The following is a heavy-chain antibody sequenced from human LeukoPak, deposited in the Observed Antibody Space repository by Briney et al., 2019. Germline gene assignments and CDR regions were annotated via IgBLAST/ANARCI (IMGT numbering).Heavy chain of an antibody. Sequence: GGSLRLSCAASQFTFSNYAMSWVRQAPGKGLEWVSAISGSGGGTYYADSVKGRFTISRDNSKNTLYLQMNSLRAEDTAVYYCAKADTPLAAAGKAPRYWGQGTLVTVSS. CDR1: QFTFSNYA. J-gene: IGHJ4*02. D-gene: IGHD6-13*01. CDR3: AKADTPLAAAGKAPRY. V-gene: IGHV3-23*01. CDR2: ISGSGGGT.